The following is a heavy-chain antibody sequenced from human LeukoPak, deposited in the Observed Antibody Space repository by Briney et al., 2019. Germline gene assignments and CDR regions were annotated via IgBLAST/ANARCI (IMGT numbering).Heavy chain of an antibody. CDR1: GGSISSSSYY. D-gene: IGHD6-13*01. V-gene: IGHV4-39*01. Sequence: PSETLSLTCTVSGGSISSSSYYWGWIRQPPGKGLEWIGSIYYSGSTYYNPSLKSRVTISVDTSKNQLSLKLSSVTAADTAVYYCAEYSSSWYRGDAFDIWGQGTMVTVSS. CDR3: AEYSSSWYRGDAFDI. J-gene: IGHJ3*02. CDR2: IYYSGST.